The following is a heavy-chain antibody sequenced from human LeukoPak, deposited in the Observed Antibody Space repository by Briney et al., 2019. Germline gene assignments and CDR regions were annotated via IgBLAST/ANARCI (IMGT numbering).Heavy chain of an antibody. Sequence: GASVKVSCKASGYTFTSYDINWVRQATGQGLEWMGWMNPNSGNTGYAQKFQGRVTMTRNNSITTAYMELSSLRSEDTAVYYCARRHGRCSDGSCYYPDYWGQGTLVTVSS. CDR2: MNPNSGNT. J-gene: IGHJ4*02. D-gene: IGHD2-15*01. CDR1: GYTFTSYD. CDR3: ARRHGRCSDGSCYYPDY. V-gene: IGHV1-8*01.